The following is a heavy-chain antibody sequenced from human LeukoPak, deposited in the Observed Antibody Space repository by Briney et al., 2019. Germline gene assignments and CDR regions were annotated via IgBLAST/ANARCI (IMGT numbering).Heavy chain of an antibody. J-gene: IGHJ4*02. D-gene: IGHD6-13*01. CDR1: GFTVSSNY. Sequence: GGSLRLSCAASGFTVSSNYMSWVRQAPGKGLEWVSIIYSDGTAYYADSVTGRFTISRDNSKNTLYLQMNSLRAEDTAVYYCARAKVGAAAFFDYWGQGTLVTVSS. CDR2: IYSDGTA. V-gene: IGHV3-53*01. CDR3: ARAKVGAAAFFDY.